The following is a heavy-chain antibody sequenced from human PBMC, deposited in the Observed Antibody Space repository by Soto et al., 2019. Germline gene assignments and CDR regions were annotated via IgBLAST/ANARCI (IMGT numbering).Heavy chain of an antibody. CDR3: ARDLSRGITMIGLEIHV. CDR2: TGGSDVTT. Sequence: GGSLRLSCAVSGFSFGSYAMSWVRQAPGKGLEWVSATGGSDVTTFYADSVKGRFTISRDNSKNTLSLQMNSLRADDTAVYYCARDLSRGITMIGLEIHVWGQGTPVTV. D-gene: IGHD3-22*01. J-gene: IGHJ4*02. CDR1: GFSFGSYA. V-gene: IGHV3-23*01.